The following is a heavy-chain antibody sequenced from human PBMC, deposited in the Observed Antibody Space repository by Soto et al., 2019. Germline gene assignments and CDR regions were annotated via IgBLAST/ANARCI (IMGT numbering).Heavy chain of an antibody. D-gene: IGHD3-22*01. V-gene: IGHV3-23*01. Sequence: HPGGSLRLSCAASGFTFSSYAMSWVRQAPGKGLEWVSAISGSGGSTYYADSVKGRFTISRDNSKNTLDLQMNSLRAEDTAVYYCAKARMIVVVPLGWGQGTLVTVSS. CDR2: ISGSGGST. J-gene: IGHJ4*02. CDR3: AKARMIVVVPLG. CDR1: GFTFSSYA.